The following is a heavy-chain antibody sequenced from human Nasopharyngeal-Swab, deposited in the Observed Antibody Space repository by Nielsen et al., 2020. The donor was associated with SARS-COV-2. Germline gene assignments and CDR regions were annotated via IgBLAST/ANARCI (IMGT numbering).Heavy chain of an antibody. CDR1: GFTFSSYG. CDR2: ISYDGSNK. D-gene: IGHD3-3*02. Sequence: GESLKISCAASGFTFSSYGMHWVRQAPGKGLEWVAVISYDGSNKYYADSVKGRFTISRDNSKNTLYLQMNSLRAEDTAVYYCAGELATYYGMDVWGQGTTVTVSS. J-gene: IGHJ6*02. CDR3: AGELATYYGMDV. V-gene: IGHV3-30*03.